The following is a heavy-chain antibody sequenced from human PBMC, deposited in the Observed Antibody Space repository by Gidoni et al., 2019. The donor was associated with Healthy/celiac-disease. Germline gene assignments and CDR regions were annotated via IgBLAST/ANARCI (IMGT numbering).Heavy chain of an antibody. CDR3: ARIWDYDSSGYWGGFDY. CDR1: GFSLSTSGMC. CDR2: IDWDDDK. D-gene: IGHD3-22*01. J-gene: IGHJ4*02. V-gene: IGHV2-70*01. Sequence: QVTLRESGPALVKPTQTLTLTCTFSGFSLSTSGMCVSWIRQPPGKALEWLALIDWDDDKYYSTSLKTRLTISKDTSKNQVVLTMTNMDPVDTATYYCARIWDYDSSGYWGGFDYWGQGTLVTVSS.